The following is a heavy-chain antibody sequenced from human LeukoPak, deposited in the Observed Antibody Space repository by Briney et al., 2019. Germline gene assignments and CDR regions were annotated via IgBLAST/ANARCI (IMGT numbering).Heavy chain of an antibody. CDR1: GFTFSSYA. CDR3: AKKGWFGELLNWFDP. J-gene: IGHJ5*02. V-gene: IGHV3-23*01. CDR2: ISGSGGST. Sequence: PGGSLRLPCAASGFTFSSYAMSWVRQAPGKGLEWVSAISGSGGSTYYADSVKGRFTISRDNSKNTLYLQMNSLRAEDTAVYYCAKKGWFGELLNWFDPWGQGTLVTVSS. D-gene: IGHD3-10*01.